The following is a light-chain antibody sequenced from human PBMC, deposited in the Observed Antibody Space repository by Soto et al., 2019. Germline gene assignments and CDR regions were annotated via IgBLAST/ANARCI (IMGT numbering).Light chain of an antibody. Sequence: DIVMTQNPLSSPLTLGQPASISCRSSQGLVHSDGNTYLSCLQQRPGQPPRLLIYKMSSRFAGVADRFSGSGEWTDFTLKISRVDAEDVGVNSCMQATQFPWTLGKGTKGDIK. J-gene: IGKJ1*01. CDR2: KMS. V-gene: IGKV2-24*01. CDR3: MQATQFPWT. CDR1: QGLVHSDGNTY.